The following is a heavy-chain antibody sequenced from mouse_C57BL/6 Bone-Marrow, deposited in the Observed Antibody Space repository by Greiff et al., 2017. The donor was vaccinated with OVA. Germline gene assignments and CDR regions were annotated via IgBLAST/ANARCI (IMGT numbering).Heavy chain of an antibody. V-gene: IGHV2-9-1*01. J-gene: IGHJ3*01. Sequence: VKLVESGPGLVAPSQSLSIPCTASGFSLTSYAISWVRQPPGKGLEWLGVIWPGGGTNYNSALKSRLSISKDNSKSQVFLKMNSLQTDDTARYYCARGAYWGQGTLVTVSA. CDR1: GFSLTSYA. CDR3: ARGAY. CDR2: IWPGGGT.